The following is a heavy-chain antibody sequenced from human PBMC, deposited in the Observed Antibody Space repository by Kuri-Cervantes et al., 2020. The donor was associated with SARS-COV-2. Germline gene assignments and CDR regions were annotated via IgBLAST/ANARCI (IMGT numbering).Heavy chain of an antibody. CDR2: FNTYTGNP. V-gene: IGHV7-81*01. J-gene: IGHJ3*02. CDR1: GYSFTTYG. CDR3: ARDRGLSTIFGMVIIGGGAFDI. Sequence: ASVKVSCKASGYSFTTYGMNWVPQAPGQGLEWIGWFNTYTGNPTYAQGFTGRFVFSLDTSVSTAYLQISSLKAEDTAVYYCARDRGLSTIFGMVIIGGGAFDIWGQGTMVTVSS. D-gene: IGHD3-3*01.